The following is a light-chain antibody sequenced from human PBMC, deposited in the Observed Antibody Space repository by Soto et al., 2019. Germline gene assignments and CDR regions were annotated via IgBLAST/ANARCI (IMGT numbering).Light chain of an antibody. J-gene: IGLJ1*01. Sequence: QSALTQPPSASGSPGQSVTISCTGTSSDVGRYNYVSWYQQHPGKAPKLMISEVNKRASGVPDRFSGSKSGNTASLTVSGLQAEDEADYYCSSYAGTPFVFGTGPMLTVL. CDR1: SSDVGRYNY. CDR3: SSYAGTPFV. V-gene: IGLV2-8*01. CDR2: EVN.